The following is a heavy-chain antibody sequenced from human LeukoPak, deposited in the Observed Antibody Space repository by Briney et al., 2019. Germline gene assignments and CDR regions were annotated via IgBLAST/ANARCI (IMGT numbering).Heavy chain of an antibody. CDR2: INPNSGGT. CDR1: GYXFTGYY. V-gene: IGHV1-2*02. J-gene: IGHJ4*02. CDR3: ARGIYDYVWGSYRLNDY. Sequence: GASVKVSCKASGYXFTGYYMHWVRQAPGQGLEWMGWINPNSGGTNYAQKFQGRVTMTRDTSISTAYMELSRLRSDDTAVYYCARGIYDYVWGSYRLNDYWGQGTLVTVSS. D-gene: IGHD3-16*02.